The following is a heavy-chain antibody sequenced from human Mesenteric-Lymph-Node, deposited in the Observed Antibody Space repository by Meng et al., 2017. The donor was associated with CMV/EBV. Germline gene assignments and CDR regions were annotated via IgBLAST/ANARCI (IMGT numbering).Heavy chain of an antibody. CDR1: GGTFSSYT. CDR3: AGGIAAAGSRWFDP. V-gene: IGHV1-69*02. J-gene: IGHJ5*02. D-gene: IGHD6-13*01. Sequence: QVQLGQSGAEVKKPGSSVKFSCKASGGTFSSYTISWVRQAPGQGLEWMGRIIPILGIANYAQKFQGRVTITADKSTGTAYMELSSLRSEDTAVYYCAGGIAAAGSRWFDPWGQGTLVTVSS. CDR2: IIPILGIA.